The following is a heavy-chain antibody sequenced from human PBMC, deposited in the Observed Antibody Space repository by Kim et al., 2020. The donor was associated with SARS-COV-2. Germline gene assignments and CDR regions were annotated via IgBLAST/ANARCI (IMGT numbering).Heavy chain of an antibody. CDR2: INAGNGDT. CDR1: GYTFTNYA. V-gene: IGHV1-3*01. D-gene: IGHD5-12*01. J-gene: IGHJ4*02. CDR3: APSSFSGYDPFDY. Sequence: ASVKVSCKASGYTFTNYAMHWVRQAPGQRLEWMGWINAGNGDTEYSPRFQGIVTITRDTSASTAYMELSSLRFEDTAVYYCAPSSFSGYDPFDYWGQGTLVTVSS.